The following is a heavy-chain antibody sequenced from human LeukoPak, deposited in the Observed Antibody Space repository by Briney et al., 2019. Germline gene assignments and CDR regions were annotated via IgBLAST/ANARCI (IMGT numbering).Heavy chain of an antibody. CDR2: TYYSGST. V-gene: IGHV4-59*01. D-gene: IGHD4-11*01. CDR3: ARDGVTSYAFDI. J-gene: IGHJ3*02. CDR1: GGSISSYY. Sequence: PSETLSLTCTVSGGSISSYYWSWIRQPPGKGLEWIGYTYYSGSTNYNPSLKSRVTISVDTSKNQFSLKLSSVTAADTAVYYCARDGVTSYAFDIWGQGTMVTVSS.